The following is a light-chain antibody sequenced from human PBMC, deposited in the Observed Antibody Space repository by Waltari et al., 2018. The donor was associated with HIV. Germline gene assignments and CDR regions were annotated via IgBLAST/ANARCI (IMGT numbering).Light chain of an antibody. J-gene: IGKJ2*01. CDR3: QQYGSSPYT. V-gene: IGKV3-20*01. Sequence: EIVLTQSPGTLSLSPGERATLSCRASQRVSSSYLAWYQQKPGQAPRLFIYGVSSRATGVPDRFSGSGSGKDFTLTISRLEPEDFAVYYCQQYGSSPYTFGQGTKLEIK. CDR1: QRVSSSY. CDR2: GVS.